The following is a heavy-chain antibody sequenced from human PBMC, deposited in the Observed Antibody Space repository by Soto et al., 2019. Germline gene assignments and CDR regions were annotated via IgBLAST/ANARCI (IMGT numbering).Heavy chain of an antibody. Sequence: EVQLVESGGGLVQPGGSLRLSCAASGFTFSRFNMNWVRQAPGKGLEWVSYIGGGSSTIYYADSVKGRFTISRDNAKNSLFLQMNSLRAEYTAVYYCARVGAGRYDAFDIWGQGTMVTVSS. J-gene: IGHJ3*02. CDR3: ARVGAGRYDAFDI. V-gene: IGHV3-48*01. CDR1: GFTFSRFN. CDR2: IGGGSSTI. D-gene: IGHD2-15*01.